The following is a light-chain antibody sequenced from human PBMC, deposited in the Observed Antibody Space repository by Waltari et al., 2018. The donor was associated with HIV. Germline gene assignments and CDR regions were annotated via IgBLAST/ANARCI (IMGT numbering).Light chain of an antibody. V-gene: IGLV3-1*01. J-gene: IGLJ2*01. CDR2: QDS. CDR3: QAWDSIVV. Sequence: SYELTQPPSVSVSPGQTASIPCSGDNLGDKYACWYQQKPGQSPVLVIYQDSKRPSGIPERFSGSNSGNTATLTISGTQAMDEADYYCQAWDSIVVFGGGTKLTVL. CDR1: NLGDKY.